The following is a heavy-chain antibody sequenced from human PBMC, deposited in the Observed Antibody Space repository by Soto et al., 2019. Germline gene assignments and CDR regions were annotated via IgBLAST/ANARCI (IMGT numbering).Heavy chain of an antibody. V-gene: IGHV3-33*08. J-gene: IGHJ4*02. D-gene: IGHD6-19*01. CDR1: GFTFSNYA. CDR2: IWYDGSNK. Sequence: GGSLRLSCVDSGFTFSNYAMHWVRQAPGKGLEWVAVIWYDGSNKYYADSVKGRFTISRDNSKNTLYLQMNSLRAEDTAVYYCARDVRRYSSGWYVWGQGTLVTVSS. CDR3: ARDVRRYSSGWYV.